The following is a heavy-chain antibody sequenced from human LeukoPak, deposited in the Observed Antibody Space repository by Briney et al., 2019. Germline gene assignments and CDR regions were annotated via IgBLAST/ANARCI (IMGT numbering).Heavy chain of an antibody. J-gene: IGHJ3*02. V-gene: IGHV4-4*07. CDR1: GGSISSYY. D-gene: IGHD3-9*01. Sequence: SETLSLTCTVSGGSISSYYWSWIRQPAGKGLEWIGRIYISGSTNYNPSLKSRVTISVDTSKNQFSLKLSSVTAADTAVYYCARHAVLRYFDWLSSDAFDIWGQGTMVTVSS. CDR3: ARHAVLRYFDWLSSDAFDI. CDR2: IYISGST.